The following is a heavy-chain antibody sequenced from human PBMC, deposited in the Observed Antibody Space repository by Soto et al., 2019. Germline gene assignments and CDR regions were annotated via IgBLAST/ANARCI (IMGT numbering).Heavy chain of an antibody. Sequence: EVQLLESGGGLVQPGGSLRLSCAASGFTFSSYAMSWVRQAPGKGLEWVSAISGSGGSTYYADSVKGRFTISRDNSKNTLYLQMNSLRAEDTAVYYCAKGKGGFLVPYYYYYMDVWGKGTTVTVSS. V-gene: IGHV3-23*01. CDR1: GFTFSSYA. CDR3: AKGKGGFLVPYYYYYMDV. D-gene: IGHD3-3*01. CDR2: ISGSGGST. J-gene: IGHJ6*03.